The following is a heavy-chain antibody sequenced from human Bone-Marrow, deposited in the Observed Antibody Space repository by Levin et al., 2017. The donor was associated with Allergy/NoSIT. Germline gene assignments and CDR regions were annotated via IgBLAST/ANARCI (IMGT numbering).Heavy chain of an antibody. J-gene: IGHJ3*02. D-gene: IGHD3-22*01. CDR3: ARYRRSSGSDAFDI. V-gene: IGHV4-4*07. Sequence: SETLSLTCTVSGGSISSYYWSWIRQPAGKGLEWIGRIYTSGSTNYNPSLKSRVTMSVDTSKNQFSLKLSSVTAADTAVYYCARYRRSSGSDAFDIWGQGTMVTVSS. CDR2: IYTSGST. CDR1: GGSISSYY.